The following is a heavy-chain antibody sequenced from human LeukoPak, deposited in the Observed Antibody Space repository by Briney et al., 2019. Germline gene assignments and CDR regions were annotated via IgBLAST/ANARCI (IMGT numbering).Heavy chain of an antibody. CDR3: ARGDTWEYCSSTSCYLYAFDI. Sequence: GASVKVSCKASGGTFLSYVISWVRQAPGQGLEWMGRIIPIFGTANYAQKFQGRVTITADEFTSTAYMELSSLRSEDTAVYYCARGDTWEYCSSTSCYLYAFDIWGQGTMVTVSS. J-gene: IGHJ3*02. CDR2: IIPIFGTA. CDR1: GGTFLSYV. V-gene: IGHV1-69*13. D-gene: IGHD2-2*01.